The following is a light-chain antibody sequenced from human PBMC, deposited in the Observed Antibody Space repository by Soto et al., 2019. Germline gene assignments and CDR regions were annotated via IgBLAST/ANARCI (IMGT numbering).Light chain of an antibody. CDR1: SSDVGSHNC. J-gene: IGLJ1*01. CDR2: DVS. V-gene: IGLV2-14*03. CDR3: SSCTSSNTFV. Sequence: QSLLTKPSSVSRSPGQSITITYTRTSSDVGSHNCASWYQQHPGKAPKLMIYDVSNRPSGVSYRFSGSKSGNTASLTISGLQAEDEADYYRSSCTSSNTFVFGTGTKVTVL.